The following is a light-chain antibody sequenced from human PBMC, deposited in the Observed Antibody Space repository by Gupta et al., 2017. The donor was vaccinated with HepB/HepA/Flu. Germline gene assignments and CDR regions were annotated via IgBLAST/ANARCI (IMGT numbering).Light chain of an antibody. V-gene: IGLV2-14*03. CDR1: SSDVGGYKY. CDR3: SSYTTSSSNFI. CDR2: DVT. J-gene: IGLJ2*01. Sequence: QSALTQPASVSGSPGQSITISCTGTSSDVGGYKYVSWYQQHPGKAPRLIIYDVTSRPSGVSLRFAGSKSGNTASLNISVLQAEEEADYYGSSYTTSSSNFIFGGGTKLTVL.